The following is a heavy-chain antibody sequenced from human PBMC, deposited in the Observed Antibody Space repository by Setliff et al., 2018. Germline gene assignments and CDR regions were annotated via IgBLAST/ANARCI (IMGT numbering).Heavy chain of an antibody. V-gene: IGHV4-39*01. CDR1: GVSISANHY. J-gene: IGHJ6*03. D-gene: IGHD6-13*01. CDR3: ARRPYSTTYYYYYYYMDV. CDR2: IFYTGST. Sequence: PSETLSLTCTVSGVSISANHYWGWIRQPPGKGLEWMGSIFYTGSTYYSPSLKSRVTMSIDTSKNQFSLNLNSVTAADTAVYYCARRPYSTTYYYYYYYMDVWGKGTTVTVSS.